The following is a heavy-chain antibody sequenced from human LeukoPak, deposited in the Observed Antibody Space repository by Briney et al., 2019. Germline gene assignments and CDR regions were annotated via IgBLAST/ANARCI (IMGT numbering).Heavy chain of an antibody. CDR1: GFTFSDYY. CDR2: FSSSGSTI. V-gene: IGHV3-11*01. CDR3: ARGGEDIVVVPAARPNWFDP. Sequence: GGSLRLSCAASGFTFSDYYMSWIRQAPGKGLVGVSYFSSSGSTIYYADPVKGRFTISRDNAKNSLYLQMNSLRAEDTAVYYCARGGEDIVVVPAARPNWFDPWGQGTLVTVSS. J-gene: IGHJ5*02. D-gene: IGHD2-2*01.